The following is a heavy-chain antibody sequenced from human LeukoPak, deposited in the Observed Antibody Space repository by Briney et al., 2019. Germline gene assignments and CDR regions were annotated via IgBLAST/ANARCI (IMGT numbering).Heavy chain of an antibody. D-gene: IGHD3-3*01. J-gene: IGHJ3*02. CDR3: AREGGITVFGVAQPGGAFDI. CDR2: IIPIFGKA. CDR1: GGTFSSYA. Sequence: GASVKVSCKASGGTFSSYAITWVRQAPGQGLEWMGGIIPIFGKAKYAQKVQGRVTMSTDESTSTAYMELSSLRSEDTAVYYCAREGGITVFGVAQPGGAFDIWGQGTMVTVS. V-gene: IGHV1-69*05.